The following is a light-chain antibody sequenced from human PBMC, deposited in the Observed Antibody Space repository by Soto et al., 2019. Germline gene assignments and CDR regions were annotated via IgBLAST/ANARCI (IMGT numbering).Light chain of an antibody. CDR3: TSWTTSTTMI. CDR2: DVN. CDR1: SRDIGAYNF. Sequence: QSALTQPASVSGSPGQSITISCTGTSRDIGAYNFVSWYQQHPGKAPKLMLYDVNIRPSGVSNRFSGSKSGNTASLTTSGLQAEDEAAYYCTSWTTSTTMIFGGGTKVTVL. V-gene: IGLV2-14*03. J-gene: IGLJ2*01.